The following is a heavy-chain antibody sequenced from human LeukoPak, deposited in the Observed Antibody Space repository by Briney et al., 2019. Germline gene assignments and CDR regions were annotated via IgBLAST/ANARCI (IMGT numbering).Heavy chain of an antibody. CDR1: GFTFDEYT. CDR3: AKDMAAYYYASGNIDY. D-gene: IGHD3-10*01. CDR2: ISWDGDRT. Sequence: GGSLRLSCVASGFTFDEYTMHWVRQAPGKGLEWVSLISWDGDRTYYADSVKGQFTISRDNSKNSLYLQMNSLRAEDTALYYCAKDMAAYYYASGNIDYWGQGTLVTVSS. J-gene: IGHJ4*02. V-gene: IGHV3-43*01.